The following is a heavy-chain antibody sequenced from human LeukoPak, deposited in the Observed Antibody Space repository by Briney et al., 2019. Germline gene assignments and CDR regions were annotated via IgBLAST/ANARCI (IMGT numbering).Heavy chain of an antibody. CDR2: ISDRGNT. CDR1: GITFSSYD. V-gene: IGHV3-23*01. CDR3: AKLATIFGVPDFFDI. J-gene: IGHJ3*02. D-gene: IGHD3-3*01. Sequence: GGSLRLSCVASGITFSSYDMSWVRQAPGKGLEWISAISDRGNTNYADSVKGRFTISRDNSKNTLFLQLNSLRADDTAIYYFAKLATIFGVPDFFDIWGPGTLFTVSS.